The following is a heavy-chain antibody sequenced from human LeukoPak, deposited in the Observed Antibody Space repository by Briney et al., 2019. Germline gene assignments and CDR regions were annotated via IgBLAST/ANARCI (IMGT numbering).Heavy chain of an antibody. CDR1: GFPFSAFT. CDR3: ARDGAI. CDR2: ISSSFGHT. Sequence: GGSLRLSCAASGFPFSAFTMNWVRQAPGKGLEWVSSISSSFGHTYYADSVKGRFTISRDNAKNSLYLQMNSVRAEDTAVYYCARDGAIGGQGTLVTVSS. V-gene: IGHV3-21*01. J-gene: IGHJ4*02. D-gene: IGHD2-2*02.